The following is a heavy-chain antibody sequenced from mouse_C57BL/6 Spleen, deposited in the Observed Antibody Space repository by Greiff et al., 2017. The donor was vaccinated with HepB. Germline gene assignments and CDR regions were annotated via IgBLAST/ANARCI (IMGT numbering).Heavy chain of an antibody. J-gene: IGHJ4*01. D-gene: IGHD1-1*01. CDR2: IYPRSGNT. CDR1: GYTFTSYG. Sequence: VKLVESGAELARPGASVKLSCKASGYTFTSYGISWVKQRTGQGLEWIGEIYPRSGNTYYNEKFKGKATLTADKSSSTAYMELRSLTSEDSAVYFCARRITTVVAPYAMDYWGQGTSVTVSS. V-gene: IGHV1-81*01. CDR3: ARRITTVVAPYAMDY.